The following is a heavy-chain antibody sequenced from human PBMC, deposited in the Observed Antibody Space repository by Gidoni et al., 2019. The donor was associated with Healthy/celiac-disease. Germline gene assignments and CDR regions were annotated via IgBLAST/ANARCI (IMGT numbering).Heavy chain of an antibody. V-gene: IGHV4-61*02. D-gene: IGHD3-22*01. CDR1: GGSISSGSYY. CDR2: IYTSGST. J-gene: IGHJ5*02. Sequence: QVQLQESGPGLVKPSQTLSLTCTVSGGSISSGSYYWSWIRQPAGKGLEWIGRIYTSGSTNYNPSLKSRVTISVDTSKNQFSLKLSSVTAADTAVYYCARAYYDSSGRFDPWGQGTLVTVSS. CDR3: ARAYYDSSGRFDP.